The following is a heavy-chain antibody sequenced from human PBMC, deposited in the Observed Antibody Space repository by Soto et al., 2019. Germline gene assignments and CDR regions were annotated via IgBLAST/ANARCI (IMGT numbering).Heavy chain of an antibody. CDR3: VRNTIPHPHY. Sequence: GGSLRLSCAASGFTFNTYAMTWVRRAPGEGLQWVSAISSSGDNTFYADFVKGRFTISRDNSKSTLYLQMNRLTAEDTAVYYCVRNTIPHPHYWGPGTLVTVSS. V-gene: IGHV3-23*01. J-gene: IGHJ4*02. D-gene: IGHD1-1*01. CDR1: GFTFNTYA. CDR2: ISSSGDNT.